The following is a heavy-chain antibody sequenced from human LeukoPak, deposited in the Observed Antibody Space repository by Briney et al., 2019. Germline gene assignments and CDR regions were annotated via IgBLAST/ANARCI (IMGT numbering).Heavy chain of an antibody. D-gene: IGHD3-22*01. Sequence: GGSLRLSCAASGFTFSSYEMNWVRQAPGKGLEWVSYISSSGSTIYYADSVKGRFTISRDNAKNPLYLQMNSLRAEDTAVYYCAKERYDSSGYSHYWGQGNLVTVSS. V-gene: IGHV3-48*03. CDR1: GFTFSSYE. CDR3: AKERYDSSGYSHY. CDR2: ISSSGSTI. J-gene: IGHJ4*02.